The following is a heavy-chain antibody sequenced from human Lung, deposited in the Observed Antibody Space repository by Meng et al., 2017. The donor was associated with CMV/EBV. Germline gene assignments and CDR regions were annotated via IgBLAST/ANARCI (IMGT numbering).Heavy chain of an antibody. CDR3: ARDILEHNAFDM. D-gene: IGHD1/OR15-1a*01. CDR2: ISYIGST. V-gene: IGHV4-61*01. Sequence: LXCTVSGGSVSSGSYYWSWLRQPPGKGLEWIGYISYIGSTNYNPSLKSRVSISVDTSKNQFSLKLSSVTAADTAIFYCARDILEHNAFDMWGQGKXV. J-gene: IGHJ3*02. CDR1: GGSVSSGSYY.